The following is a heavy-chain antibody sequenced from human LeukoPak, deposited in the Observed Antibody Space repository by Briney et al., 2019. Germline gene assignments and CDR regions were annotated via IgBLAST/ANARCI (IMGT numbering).Heavy chain of an antibody. J-gene: IGHJ4*02. CDR1: GFTFSDYY. CDR2: MSGSGGST. Sequence: PGGSLRLSCAASGFTFSDYYMSWVRQAPGKGLEWVSGMSGSGGSTNYADSVKGRFTISRDNFKNALYLQMNSLRAEDTAVYYCAKQGEYKYGPFDYWGQGTLVTVSS. D-gene: IGHD5-18*01. V-gene: IGHV3-23*01. CDR3: AKQGEYKYGPFDY.